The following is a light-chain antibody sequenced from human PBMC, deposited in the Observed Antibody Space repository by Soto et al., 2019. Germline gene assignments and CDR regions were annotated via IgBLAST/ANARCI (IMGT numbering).Light chain of an antibody. CDR3: QQSFSTPSWT. Sequence: DIQMTQSPSSLSASVGDRVTITCRASQSISTYLNWYQQKPGKAPKLLISCASTLQSEVPSRLSGSGAGAEFTIPIDSIQHEDFATVYCQQSFSTPSWTFGQGTKVEVK. J-gene: IGKJ1*01. CDR1: QSISTY. CDR2: CAS. V-gene: IGKV1-39*01.